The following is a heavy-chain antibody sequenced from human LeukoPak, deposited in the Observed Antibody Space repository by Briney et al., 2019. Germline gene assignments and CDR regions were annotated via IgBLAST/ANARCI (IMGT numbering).Heavy chain of an antibody. D-gene: IGHD2-21*02. CDR3: ARGVIVVVTARFGMDV. CDR2: INPNSGGT. Sequence: ASVKVSCKASGYTFTGYYMHWVRQAPGQGLEWLGWINPNSGGTNYAQKFQGRVTMTRDTSTSTVYMELSSLRSEDTAVYYCARGVIVVVTARFGMDVWGQGTTVTVSS. V-gene: IGHV1-2*02. CDR1: GYTFTGYY. J-gene: IGHJ6*02.